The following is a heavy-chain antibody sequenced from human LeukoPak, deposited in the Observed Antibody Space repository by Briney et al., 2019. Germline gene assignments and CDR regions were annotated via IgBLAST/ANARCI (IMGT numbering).Heavy chain of an antibody. CDR3: ARTGENYYDSSGYFNWFDP. D-gene: IGHD3-22*01. Sequence: GSLILSCAASGFPFISYSMNWVRQASGKGLEWVSYISSSSSTIYYADSVKGRFTISRDNAKNSLYLQMNSLRAEDTAVYYCARTGENYYDSSGYFNWFDPWGQGTLVTVSS. CDR1: GFPFISYS. CDR2: ISSSSSTI. J-gene: IGHJ5*02. V-gene: IGHV3-48*01.